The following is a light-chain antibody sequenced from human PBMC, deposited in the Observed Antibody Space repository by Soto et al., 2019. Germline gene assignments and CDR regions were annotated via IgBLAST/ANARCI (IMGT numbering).Light chain of an antibody. Sequence: DIVMTQSPGSLAVSLGEWATINCKSSQSVLYSSNNKNYLAWYQQKPGQPPKLLIYWASTRESGVPDRFSGSGSGTDFTLTISSLQAEDVAVYSCQQYYSTPLTFGGGTKVEIK. J-gene: IGKJ4*01. CDR3: QQYYSTPLT. CDR1: QSVLYSSNNKNY. V-gene: IGKV4-1*01. CDR2: WAS.